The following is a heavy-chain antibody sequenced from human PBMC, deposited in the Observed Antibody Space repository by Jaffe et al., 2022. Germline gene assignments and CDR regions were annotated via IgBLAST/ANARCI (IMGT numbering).Heavy chain of an antibody. V-gene: IGHV3-21*01. CDR3: ARDIGSSWYNYFDY. J-gene: IGHJ4*02. Sequence: EVQLVESGGGLVKPGGSLRLSCAASGFTFSSYSMNWVRQAPGKGLEWVSSISSSSSYIYYADSVKGRFTISRDNAKNSLYLQMNSLRAEDTAVYYCARDIGSSWYNYFDYWGQGTLVTVSS. CDR2: ISSSSSYI. D-gene: IGHD6-13*01. CDR1: GFTFSSYS.